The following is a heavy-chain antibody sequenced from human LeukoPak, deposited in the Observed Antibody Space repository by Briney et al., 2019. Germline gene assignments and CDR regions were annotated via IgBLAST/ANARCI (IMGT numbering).Heavy chain of an antibody. CDR1: GGTFSSYA. Sequence: SSVNLSCKASGGTFSSYAISWVRHAPGQGLEWMGGIIPIFGTANYAQKFQGRVTITADESTSTAYMELSSLRSEDTVVYYCAREESEGYDYVWGSYPWYFDLWGRGTLVTVSS. V-gene: IGHV1-69*01. CDR3: AREESEGYDYVWGSYPWYFDL. D-gene: IGHD3-16*02. CDR2: IIPIFGTA. J-gene: IGHJ2*01.